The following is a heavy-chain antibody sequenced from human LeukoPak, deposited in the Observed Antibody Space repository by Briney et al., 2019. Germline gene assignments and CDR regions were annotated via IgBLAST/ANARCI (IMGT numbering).Heavy chain of an antibody. V-gene: IGHV3-49*03. Sequence: PGGSLRLSCTASGFTFGDYAMSWFRQAPGKGLEWVGFIRSKAYGGTTEYAASVKGRFTISRDDSKSIAYLQMNSLKTEDTAVYYCTRVGIAAAGTYYYYMDVWGKGTTVTVSS. CDR2: IRSKAYGGTT. CDR1: GFTFGDYA. D-gene: IGHD6-13*01. CDR3: TRVGIAAAGTYYYYMDV. J-gene: IGHJ6*03.